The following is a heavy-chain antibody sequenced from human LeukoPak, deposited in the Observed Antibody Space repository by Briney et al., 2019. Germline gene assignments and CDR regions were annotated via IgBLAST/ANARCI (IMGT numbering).Heavy chain of an antibody. V-gene: IGHV3-30*18. Sequence: PGRSPRLSCAASGFTFSSYGMHWVRQAPGEGLEWVAVISYDGSNKYYADSVKGRFTISRDNSKNTLYLQMNSLRAEDTAVYYCAKAHNWNDYFDAFDIWGQGTMVTVSS. CDR2: ISYDGSNK. CDR1: GFTFSSYG. CDR3: AKAHNWNDYFDAFDI. J-gene: IGHJ3*02. D-gene: IGHD1-1*01.